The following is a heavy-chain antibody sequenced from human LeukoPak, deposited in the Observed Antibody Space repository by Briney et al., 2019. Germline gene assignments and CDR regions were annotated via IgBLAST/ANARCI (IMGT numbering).Heavy chain of an antibody. J-gene: IGHJ2*01. CDR1: GFTVSSNY. CDR2: IYSGGST. Sequence: GGSLRLSCAASGFTVSSNYMSWVRQAPGKGLEWVSVIYSGGSTYYADSVKGRFTISRDNSKNTLYLQMNSLRAEDTAVYYCACCLVIPDRGGMWDWYFDLWGRGTLVTVSS. CDR3: ACCLVIPDRGGMWDWYFDL. V-gene: IGHV3-66*01. D-gene: IGHD1-14*01.